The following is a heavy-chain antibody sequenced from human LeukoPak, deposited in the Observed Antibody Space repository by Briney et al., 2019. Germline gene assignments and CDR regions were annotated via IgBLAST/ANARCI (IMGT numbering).Heavy chain of an antibody. CDR3: ARAGGRTPYSSAPLYYFDY. CDR2: IIPIFGTA. CDR1: GGTFSSYA. D-gene: IGHD6-25*01. Sequence: SVKASCKASGGTFSSYAISWVRQAPGQGLEWMGGIIPIFGTANYAQKFQGRVTITTDESTSTAYMELSSLRSEDTAVYYCARAGGRTPYSSAPLYYFDYWGQGTLVTVSS. V-gene: IGHV1-69*05. J-gene: IGHJ4*02.